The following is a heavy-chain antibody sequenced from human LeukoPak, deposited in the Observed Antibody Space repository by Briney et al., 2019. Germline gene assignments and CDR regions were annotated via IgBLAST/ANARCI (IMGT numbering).Heavy chain of an antibody. CDR1: GGSISRSHYY. V-gene: IGHV4-39*01. CDR2: VYYSGNT. J-gene: IGHJ3*02. CDR3: AKQSHADGRKESFDI. Sequence: PSETLSLTCTVSGGSISRSHYYWGWIRKPPGGGLDWIGTVYYSGNTYYNPSRKSRVTISVDTSKNQFSLNLSSVTAADTAIYYCAKQSHADGRKESFDIWGHGTMLSV.